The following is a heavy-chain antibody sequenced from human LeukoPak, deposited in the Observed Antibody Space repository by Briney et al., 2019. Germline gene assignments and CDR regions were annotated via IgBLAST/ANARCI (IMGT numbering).Heavy chain of an antibody. D-gene: IGHD2-2*01. CDR1: GGSLKSYY. V-gene: IGHV4-59*01. CDR3: ARVRGLQRDCSSSNCYAGGFFDY. Sequence: PSETLSLTCTVSGGSLKSYYWSWIRQPPGKRLQWIGYIYYSGSTNYNPSLKSRVPMSVDTSKNQFSLKLNSVTAADTAIDYCARVRGLQRDCSSSNCYAGGFFDYWGQGNLVTVSS. CDR2: IYYSGST. J-gene: IGHJ4*02.